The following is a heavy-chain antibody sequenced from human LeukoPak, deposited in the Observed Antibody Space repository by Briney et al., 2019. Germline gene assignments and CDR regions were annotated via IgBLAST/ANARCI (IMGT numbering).Heavy chain of an antibody. CDR3: ARDLPGWYCGYDYYYYYGMDV. CDR2: ISSSSSTI. D-gene: IGHD5-12*01. J-gene: IGHJ6*02. Sequence: GGSLRLSCAASGXTFSSYSMNWVRQAPGKGLEWVSYISSSSSTIYYADSVKGRFTISRDNAKNSLYLQMNSLRDEDTGVYYCARDLPGWYCGYDYYYYYGMDVWGQGTTVTVSS. V-gene: IGHV3-48*02. CDR1: GXTFSSYS.